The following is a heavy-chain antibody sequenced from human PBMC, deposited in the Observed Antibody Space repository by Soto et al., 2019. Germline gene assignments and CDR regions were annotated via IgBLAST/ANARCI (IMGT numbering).Heavy chain of an antibody. CDR1: GGTLSSYS. D-gene: IGHD3-3*01. J-gene: IGHJ6*03. CDR3: ATVTGGKDWSGNYMDL. CDR2: IITFVGKA. Sequence: QVQLVQSGPEVKKPGSSVKVSCKTSGGTLSSYSISWVRQAPGQGLEWVGRIITFVGKANVAQQFQGRVTITADRYTDTTYMELRRLTSDDTSVYYCATVTGGKDWSGNYMDLWGTGTTVPVSS. V-gene: IGHV1-69*08.